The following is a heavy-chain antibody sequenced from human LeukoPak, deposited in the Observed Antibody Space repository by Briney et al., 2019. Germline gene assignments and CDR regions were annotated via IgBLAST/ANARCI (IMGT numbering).Heavy chain of an antibody. V-gene: IGHV1-18*01. D-gene: IGHD6-6*01. CDR1: GYTFTSYG. CDR3: ATAYSSSSDHDAFDI. CDR2: ISAYNGNT. Sequence: GASVKVSCKASGYTFTSYGISWVRQAPGQGLEWMGWISAYNGNTNYAQKFQGRVTMTEDTSTDTAYMELSSLRSEDTAVYYCATAYSSSSDHDAFDIWGQGTMVTVSS. J-gene: IGHJ3*02.